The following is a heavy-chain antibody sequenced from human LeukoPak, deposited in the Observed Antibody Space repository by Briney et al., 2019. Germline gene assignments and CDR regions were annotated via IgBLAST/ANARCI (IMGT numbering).Heavy chain of an antibody. CDR2: IYYSGST. Sequence: SSETLSLTCTVSGGSISSGGYYWSWIRQHPGKGLEWIGYIYYSGSTYYNPSLKSRVTISVDTSKNQFSLKLSSVTAADTAVYYCARDKFHKSAMATYFDYWGQGTLVTVSS. CDR3: ARDKFHKSAMATYFDY. J-gene: IGHJ4*02. CDR1: GGSISSGGYY. D-gene: IGHD5-18*01. V-gene: IGHV4-31*03.